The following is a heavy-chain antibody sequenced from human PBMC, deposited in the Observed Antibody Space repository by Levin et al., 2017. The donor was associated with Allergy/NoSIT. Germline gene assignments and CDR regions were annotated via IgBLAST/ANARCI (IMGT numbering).Heavy chain of an antibody. Sequence: ETLSLTCAASEFTFSSYDMSWVRQAPGKGLEWVSVISGSGGSSYYADSVKSRFTISRDNSKTTLYLQMNSLRVEDTAVYYCAKNRRYSSTWYDPEYYFDYWGQGTLVTVSS. J-gene: IGHJ4*02. CDR2: ISGSGGSS. CDR1: EFTFSSYD. D-gene: IGHD6-13*01. V-gene: IGHV3-23*01. CDR3: AKNRRYSSTWYDPEYYFDY.